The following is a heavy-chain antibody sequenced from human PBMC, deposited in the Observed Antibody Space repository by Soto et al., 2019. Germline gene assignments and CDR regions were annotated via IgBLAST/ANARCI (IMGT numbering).Heavy chain of an antibody. CDR2: IYYSGNA. D-gene: IGHD3-22*01. J-gene: IGHJ3*02. Sequence: SETLSLTCTVSGGSISSGGYYWSWIRQHPGKGLEWIGYIYYSGNAYYNPSHKSRVTISVDTSKNQFSLKLSSVTAADTAVYYCARDQDYYDSSGYVSDAFDIWGQGTMVTVS. CDR3: ARDQDYYDSSGYVSDAFDI. V-gene: IGHV4-31*03. CDR1: GGSISSGGYY.